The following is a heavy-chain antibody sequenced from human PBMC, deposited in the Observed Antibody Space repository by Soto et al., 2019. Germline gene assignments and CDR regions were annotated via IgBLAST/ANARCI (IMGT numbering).Heavy chain of an antibody. J-gene: IGHJ4*02. D-gene: IGHD3-10*01. CDR1: GFTFSSYA. CDR3: AKDRGFTMVRGVIIAN. Sequence: LRLSCAASGFTFSSYAMSWVRQAPGKGLEWVSAISGSGGSTYYADSVKGRFTISRDNSKNTLYLQMNSLRAEDTAVYYCAKDRGFTMVRGVIIANWGQGTLVTVSS. V-gene: IGHV3-23*01. CDR2: ISGSGGST.